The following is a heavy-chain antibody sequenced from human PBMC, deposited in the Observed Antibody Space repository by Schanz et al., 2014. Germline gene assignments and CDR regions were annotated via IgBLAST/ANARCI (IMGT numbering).Heavy chain of an antibody. CDR3: AGAVATIRADSFDI. V-gene: IGHV3-53*01. D-gene: IGHD5-12*01. CDR2: IYSSGST. Sequence: EVQLLESGGGLVQPGGSLRLSCAASGFTVSNSYIHWVRQAPGKGLEWVSTIYSSGSTYYADSVRGRFTISRDNAKNSLYLQMNSLRAEDTAVYYCAGAVATIRADSFDIWGQGTMVAVSS. CDR1: GFTVSNSY. J-gene: IGHJ3*02.